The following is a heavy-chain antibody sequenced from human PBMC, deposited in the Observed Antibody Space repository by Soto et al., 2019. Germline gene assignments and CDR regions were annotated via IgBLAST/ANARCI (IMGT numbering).Heavy chain of an antibody. J-gene: IGHJ4*02. CDR3: ARSQWQLQPATDY. V-gene: IGHV1-2*02. Sequence: QVQLVQSGAEVKKPGASVKVSCKASGYTFTDYYVHWVRQAPGQGLEWLGWINPSGGGTKTAQQFQDRVTMTRDSSISTAYMELSSLRSDDTAVYYCARSQWQLQPATDYWGQGTLVSVSS. D-gene: IGHD6-19*01. CDR1: GYTFTDYY. CDR2: INPSGGGT.